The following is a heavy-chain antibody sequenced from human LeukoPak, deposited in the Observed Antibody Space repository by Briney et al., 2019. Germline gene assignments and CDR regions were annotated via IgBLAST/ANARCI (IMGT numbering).Heavy chain of an antibody. Sequence: GGSLRLSCAASGFTFSTYGMHWVRQAPGKGLEWVAVISYDGSDTYYADSVKGRFTISRDNLKNTLYLQMNSLRAEDTAVYYCARGGRSGSYYYYGMDVWGQGTTVTVSS. J-gene: IGHJ6*02. CDR2: ISYDGSDT. CDR1: GFTFSTYG. CDR3: ARGGRSGSYYYYGMDV. D-gene: IGHD1-26*01. V-gene: IGHV3-30*03.